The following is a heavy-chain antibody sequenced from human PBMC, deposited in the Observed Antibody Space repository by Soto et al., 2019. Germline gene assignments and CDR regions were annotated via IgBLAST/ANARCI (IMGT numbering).Heavy chain of an antibody. V-gene: IGHV3-30-3*01. CDR1: GFTFSSYA. Sequence: VGSLRLSCAASGFTFSSYAMHWVRQAPGKGLEWVAVISYDGSNKYYADSVKGRFTISRDNSKNTLYLQMNSLRAEDTAVYYCARGYYYDSSGFRVWGQGTTVTVSS. CDR3: ARGYYYDSSGFRV. CDR2: ISYDGSNK. D-gene: IGHD3-22*01. J-gene: IGHJ6*02.